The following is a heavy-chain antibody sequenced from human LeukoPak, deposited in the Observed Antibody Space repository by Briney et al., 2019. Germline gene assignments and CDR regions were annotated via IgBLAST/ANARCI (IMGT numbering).Heavy chain of an antibody. V-gene: IGHV4-34*01. CDR1: GGSFSGYY. CDR3: ASKLAAADLRGWFDP. J-gene: IGHJ5*02. Sequence: SETLSLTCAVYGGSFSGYYWSWIRQPPGKGLEWIGEINHSGSTNYNPSLKSRVTISVDTSKNQFSLKLSSMTAADTAVYYCASKLAAADLRGWFDPWGQGTLVTVSS. D-gene: IGHD6-13*01. CDR2: INHSGST.